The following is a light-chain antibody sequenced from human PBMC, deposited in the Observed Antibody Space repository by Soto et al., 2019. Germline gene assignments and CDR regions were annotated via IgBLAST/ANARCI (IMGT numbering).Light chain of an antibody. CDR1: QSISSTS. J-gene: IGKJ5*01. CDR2: GAS. CDR3: QHHGSSVT. V-gene: IGKV3-20*01. Sequence: EIVLTQSPGTLSLSPGERATLSCRASQSISSTSLAWYQQKPGQTPKLLIYGASSRATDIPDRFSGSGSGTDFTLTISRLEPEDFAVYYCQHHGSSVTFGHGTRLEIK.